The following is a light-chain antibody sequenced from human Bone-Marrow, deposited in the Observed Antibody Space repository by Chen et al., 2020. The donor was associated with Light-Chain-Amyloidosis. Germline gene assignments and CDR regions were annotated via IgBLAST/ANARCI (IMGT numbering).Light chain of an antibody. CDR3: SSYTITNTLV. CDR2: EVN. V-gene: IGLV2-14*01. Sequence: QSALTQPASVSGSPVQSITISCTGTSSDVGGANHVSWYQQPPAKAPKLMIYEVNTRPSWVPGRFSGAKSDNTASLTISGLQTEDEADYFCSSYTITNTLVFGSGTRVTVL. CDR1: SSDVGGANH. J-gene: IGLJ1*01.